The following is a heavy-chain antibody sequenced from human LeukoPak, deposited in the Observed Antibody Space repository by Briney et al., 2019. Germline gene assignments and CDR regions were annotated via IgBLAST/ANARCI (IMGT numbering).Heavy chain of an antibody. CDR3: ASGESGWNI. CDR1: GFSISAYH. V-gene: IGHV3-7*01. CDR2: INPGGSVK. D-gene: IGHD1/OR15-1a*01. J-gene: IGHJ4*02. Sequence: QTGGSLRLSCAASGFSISAYHMGWARQAPGKGLVWVANINPGGSVKYYVDSVKGRFTISRDNAKNSLYLQMNSLTVEDTAVYYCASGESGWNIWGQGALATVSS.